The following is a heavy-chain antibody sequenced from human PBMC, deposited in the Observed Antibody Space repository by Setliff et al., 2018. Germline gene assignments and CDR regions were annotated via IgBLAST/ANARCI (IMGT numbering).Heavy chain of an antibody. V-gene: IGHV1-18*01. D-gene: IGHD6-13*01. CDR1: GYTFTSYG. Sequence: EASVKVSCKASGYTFTSYGISWVRQAPGQGLEWMGWISAYNGNTNYAQKLQGRVTMTTDTSTSTAYMELRSLRSDDTAVYYCARDVRVASSSWFKSAFDIWGQGTMVTVSS. CDR2: ISAYNGNT. CDR3: ARDVRVASSSWFKSAFDI. J-gene: IGHJ3*02.